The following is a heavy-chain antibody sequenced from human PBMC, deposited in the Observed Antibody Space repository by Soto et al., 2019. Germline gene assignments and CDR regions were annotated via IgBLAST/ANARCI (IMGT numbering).Heavy chain of an antibody. CDR1: GGSITSDY. Sequence: QVQLQESGPGLVKPSETLSLTCTVSGGSITSDYWSWIRQPPGKGLEWIGYIYHSGSTNHNPSLKSRVTVSVDTSKNQFSLKLSSVTAADTAVYYCARGGGGRRDYYYGMDVWGQGTTVTVSS. CDR2: IYHSGST. CDR3: ARGGGGRRDYYYGMDV. V-gene: IGHV4-59*08. D-gene: IGHD2-15*01. J-gene: IGHJ6*02.